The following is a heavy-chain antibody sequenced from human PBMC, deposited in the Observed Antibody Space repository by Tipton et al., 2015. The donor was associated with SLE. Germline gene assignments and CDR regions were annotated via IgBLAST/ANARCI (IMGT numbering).Heavy chain of an antibody. Sequence: TLSLTCTVSGGSISSSSYYWGWIRQPPGKGLEWIGSIYYSGSTYYNPSLKSRVSMSLDTSTNQFSLRLSSVTAADTAVYYCARGVAGYFYYCYLDVWGKGTTVTIPS. CDR2: IYYSGST. J-gene: IGHJ6*03. CDR1: GGSISSSSYY. CDR3: ARGVAGYFYYCYLDV. V-gene: IGHV4-39*07.